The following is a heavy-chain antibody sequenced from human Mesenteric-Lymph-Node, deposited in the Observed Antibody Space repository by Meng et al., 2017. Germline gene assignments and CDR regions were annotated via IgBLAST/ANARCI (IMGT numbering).Heavy chain of an antibody. CDR1: GFTFSSYA. CDR2: ISYDGSNK. CDR3: ARCPQEWELLWDYYYGMAV. J-gene: IGHJ6*02. D-gene: IGHD1-26*01. V-gene: IGHV3-30*04. Sequence: GESLKISCAASGFTFSSYAMHWVRQAPGKGLEWVAVISYDGSNKYYADSVKGRFTISRDNSKNTLYLQMNSLRAEDTAVYYCARCPQEWELLWDYYYGMAVWGQGTTVTVSS.